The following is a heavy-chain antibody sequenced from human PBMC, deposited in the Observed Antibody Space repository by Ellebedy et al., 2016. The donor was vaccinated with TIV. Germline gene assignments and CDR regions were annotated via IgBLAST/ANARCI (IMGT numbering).Heavy chain of an antibody. D-gene: IGHD2-2*01. CDR2: ISAYDGNT. Sequence: ASVKVSXKASGYTFTNYGISWVRQAPGQGLEWMGWISAYDGNTKYAQKFQGRVTMTTDTSTSTAYMELRSLISDDTALYYCTRGPRRGCTSSSCYLTGDYWGPGTLVTVSS. J-gene: IGHJ4*02. V-gene: IGHV1-18*01. CDR1: GYTFTNYG. CDR3: TRGPRRGCTSSSCYLTGDY.